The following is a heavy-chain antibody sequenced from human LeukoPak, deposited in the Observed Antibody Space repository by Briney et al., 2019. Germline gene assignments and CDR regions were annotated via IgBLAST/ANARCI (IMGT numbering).Heavy chain of an antibody. V-gene: IGHV3-30*04. J-gene: IGHJ4*02. CDR3: ARDGGYSYGYFDY. CDR2: ISYDGSNK. Sequence: GRSLRLSCAASGFTFSSYAMHWVRQAPGKGLEWVAVISYDGSNKYYADSVKGRFTISRDNSNNTLYLQMNSLRAEDTAVYYCARDGGYSYGYFDYWGQGTLVTVSS. CDR1: GFTFSSYA. D-gene: IGHD5-18*01.